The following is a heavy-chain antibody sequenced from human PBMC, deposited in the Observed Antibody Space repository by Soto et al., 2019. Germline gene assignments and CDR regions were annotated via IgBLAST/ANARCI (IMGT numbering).Heavy chain of an antibody. Sequence: LRLSCSASGFTFSSYAMHWVRQAPGKGLEYVSAISSNGGSTYYADSVKGRFTISRDNSKNTLYLQMSSLRAEDTAVYYCVKAKMVTDSHFDYWGQGTLVTVSS. CDR1: GFTFSSYA. J-gene: IGHJ4*02. D-gene: IGHD2-8*01. CDR3: VKAKMVTDSHFDY. V-gene: IGHV3-64D*06. CDR2: ISSNGGST.